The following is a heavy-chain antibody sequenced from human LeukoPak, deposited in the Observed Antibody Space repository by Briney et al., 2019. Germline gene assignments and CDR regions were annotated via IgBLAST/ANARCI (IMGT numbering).Heavy chain of an antibody. CDR2: IYTSGST. CDR3: ARDLPGYSSDYYYYYYMDV. J-gene: IGHJ6*03. V-gene: IGHV4-4*07. D-gene: IGHD6-25*01. CDR1: GGSISSHY. Sequence: SETLSLTCTVSGGSISSHYWSGIRQPAGKGLEWFARIYTSGSTSYKPYLKSRETMSVDTSKNQFSLKLSSVTAADTAVYYCARDLPGYSSDYYYYYYMDVWGKGTTVTISS.